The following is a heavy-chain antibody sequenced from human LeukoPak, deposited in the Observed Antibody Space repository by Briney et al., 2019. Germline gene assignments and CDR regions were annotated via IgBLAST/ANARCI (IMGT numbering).Heavy chain of an antibody. Sequence: PPETLSLTCAVYGGSFSGYYWSWIRQPPGKGLEWIGEINHSGSTYYNPSLKSRVTISVDTSKNQFSLKLSSVTAADTAVYYCARHYCSSTSCQFDYWGQGTLVTVSS. J-gene: IGHJ4*02. CDR3: ARHYCSSTSCQFDY. V-gene: IGHV4-34*01. CDR1: GGSFSGYY. CDR2: INHSGST. D-gene: IGHD2-2*01.